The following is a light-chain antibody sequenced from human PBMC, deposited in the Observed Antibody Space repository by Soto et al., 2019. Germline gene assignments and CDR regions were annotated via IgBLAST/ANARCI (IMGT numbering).Light chain of an antibody. J-gene: IGKJ1*01. Sequence: EIVMTQSPATLSVSPGERATLSCRASQSVSSNLAWYQQNPGQAPRLLVYDASTRATGVTARFSGSGSGTEFTLTISSLQSEDFAVYYCQQYNNWPPWTFGQGTKVEIK. CDR1: QSVSSN. CDR2: DAS. CDR3: QQYNNWPPWT. V-gene: IGKV3-15*01.